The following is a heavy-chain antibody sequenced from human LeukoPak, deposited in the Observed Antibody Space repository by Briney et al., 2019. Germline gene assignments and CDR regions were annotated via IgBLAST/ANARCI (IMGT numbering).Heavy chain of an antibody. CDR3: ARRRVVVASTDGASGAFDI. CDR2: IYYSGST. Sequence: SQTLSLTCTVSGGSISSGGYYWSWIRQHPGKGLEWIGYIYYSGSTYYNPSLRSRVTISVDTSKNQFSLKLSSVTAADTAVYFCARRRVVVASTDGASGAFDIWGQGTMVTVSS. D-gene: IGHD2-15*01. CDR1: GGSISSGGYY. J-gene: IGHJ3*02. V-gene: IGHV4-31*03.